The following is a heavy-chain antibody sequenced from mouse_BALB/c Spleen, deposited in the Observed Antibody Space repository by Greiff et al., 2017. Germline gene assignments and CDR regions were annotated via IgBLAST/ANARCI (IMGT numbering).Heavy chain of an antibody. D-gene: IGHD1-1*01. CDR2: ISDGGSYT. Sequence: EVMLVESGGGLVKPGGSLKLSCAASGFTFSDYYMYWVRQTPEKRLEWVATISDGGSYTYYPDSVKGRFTISRDNAKNNLYLQMSSLKSEDTAMYYCARDYYGSSYFDVWGAGTTVTVSS. V-gene: IGHV5-4*02. CDR1: GFTFSDYY. CDR3: ARDYYGSSYFDV. J-gene: IGHJ1*01.